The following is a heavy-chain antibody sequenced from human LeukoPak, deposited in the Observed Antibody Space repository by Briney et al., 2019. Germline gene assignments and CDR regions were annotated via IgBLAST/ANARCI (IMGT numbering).Heavy chain of an antibody. V-gene: IGHV3-23*01. D-gene: IGHD3-10*01. CDR2: ISGSGGST. CDR3: AKDGRVVRGVKEVDY. CDR1: GFTFSSYA. J-gene: IGHJ4*02. Sequence: PGGSLRLSCAASGFTFSSYAMSWVRQAPGKGLEWVSAISGSGGSTYYADSVEGRFTISRDNSKNTLYLQMNSLRAEDTAVYYCAKDGRVVRGVKEVDYWGQGTLVTVSS.